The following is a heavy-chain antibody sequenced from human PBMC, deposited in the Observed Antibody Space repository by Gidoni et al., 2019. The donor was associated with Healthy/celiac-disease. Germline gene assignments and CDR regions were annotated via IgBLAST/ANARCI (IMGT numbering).Heavy chain of an antibody. CDR3: ARVGAVALYYFDY. Sequence: QVQLVQSGAEVKKPGASVTVSCKASGYTFRNYAMHLVRQAPGHRLEWMGWINAGNGNTKYSQKFQGRVTITRDTSASTAYMELSSLRSEDTAVYYCARVGAVALYYFDYWGQGTLVTVSS. CDR2: INAGNGNT. V-gene: IGHV1-3*01. D-gene: IGHD6-19*01. CDR1: GYTFRNYA. J-gene: IGHJ4*02.